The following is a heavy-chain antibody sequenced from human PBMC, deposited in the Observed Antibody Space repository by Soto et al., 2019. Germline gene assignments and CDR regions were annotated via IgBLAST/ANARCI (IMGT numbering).Heavy chain of an antibody. Sequence: SETLSLTCAVYGGSFSGYYWTWIRQPPGKGLEWIGYIYYSGSTNYNPSLKSRVTISVDTSKNQFSLKLSSVTAADTAVYYCARGHEEYYYDSSGYYYLNFDCWGQGALVTVSS. D-gene: IGHD3-22*01. CDR2: IYYSGST. CDR1: GGSFSGYY. J-gene: IGHJ4*02. CDR3: ARGHEEYYYDSSGYYYLNFDC. V-gene: IGHV4-59*08.